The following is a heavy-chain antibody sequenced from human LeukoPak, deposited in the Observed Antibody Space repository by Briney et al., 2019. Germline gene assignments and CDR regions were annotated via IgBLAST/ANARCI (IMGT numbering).Heavy chain of an antibody. CDR1: GFTFSSYS. CDR3: ARDLMSYADY. Sequence: GGSLRLSCAASGFTFSSYSMNWVRQAPGKGLEWVSVIYSGGSTYYADSVKGRFTISRDNSKNTLYLQMNSLRAEDTAVYYCARDLMSYADYWGQGTLVTVSS. CDR2: IYSGGST. D-gene: IGHD3-10*01. J-gene: IGHJ4*02. V-gene: IGHV3-66*01.